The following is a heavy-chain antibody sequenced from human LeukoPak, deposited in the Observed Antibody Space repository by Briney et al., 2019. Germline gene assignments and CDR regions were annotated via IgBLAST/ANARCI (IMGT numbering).Heavy chain of an antibody. CDR1: GYTFTDYY. CDR2: VNPEDGET. D-gene: IGHD1-1*01. V-gene: IGHV1-24*01. J-gene: IGHJ5*02. Sequence: GASVKVSCKASGYTFTDYYIHWLRQAPGKGLEWMGGVNPEDGETIYAQKFQGRVTMTEDTPIDTTYMEVSSLRSEDTAVYFCAIAQNWKAGWFDPWGQGTLVTVSS. CDR3: AIAQNWKAGWFDP.